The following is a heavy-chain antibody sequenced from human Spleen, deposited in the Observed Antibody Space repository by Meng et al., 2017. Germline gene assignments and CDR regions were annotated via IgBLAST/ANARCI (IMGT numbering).Heavy chain of an antibody. J-gene: IGHJ4*02. D-gene: IGHD4-11*01. CDR3: ARGPTTMAHDFDY. CDR1: VGSFSDYY. V-gene: IGHV4-34*01. CDR2: INHSGST. Sequence: LQHGGLGLFTLSATLSFTCVVSVGSFSDYYWGWIRQPPGKGLEWIGEINHSGSTNYNPSLESRATISVDTSQNNLSLKLSSVTAADSAVYYCARGPTTMAHDFDYWGQGTLVTVSS.